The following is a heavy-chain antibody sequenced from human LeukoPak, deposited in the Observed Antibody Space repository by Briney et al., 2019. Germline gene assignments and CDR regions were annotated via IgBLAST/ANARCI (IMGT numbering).Heavy chain of an antibody. J-gene: IGHJ4*02. CDR1: GFTFNDAW. V-gene: IGHV3-15*01. CDR3: TTGGYD. Sequence: GGSLRLSCAASGFTFNDAWMSWVRQAPGKGLEWVGRIKGKTDGETTGYAAPVKGRFTISRDDSRNTLYLQMNSLKTEDTAVYYCTTGGYDWGQGTLVAVSS. D-gene: IGHD5-12*01. CDR2: IKGKTDGETT.